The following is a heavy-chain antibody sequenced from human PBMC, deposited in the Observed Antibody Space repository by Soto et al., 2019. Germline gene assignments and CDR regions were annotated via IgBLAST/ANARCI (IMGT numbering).Heavy chain of an antibody. Sequence: GGSLRLSCVASGFTVDDYAMHWVRQAPGKGLEWVSGISANGDNVDYADSVKGRFTLSRDNAKNSLFLQMNSLRPEDTALYYCAKDMKWGGVTTIHYFDSWGQGTQVTVSS. D-gene: IGHD5-12*01. CDR3: AKDMKWGGVTTIHYFDS. CDR2: ISANGDNV. CDR1: GFTVDDYA. V-gene: IGHV3-9*01. J-gene: IGHJ4*02.